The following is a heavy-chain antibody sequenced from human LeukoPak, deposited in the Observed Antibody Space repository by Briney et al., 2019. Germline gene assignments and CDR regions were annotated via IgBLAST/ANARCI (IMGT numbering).Heavy chain of an antibody. J-gene: IGHJ4*02. CDR1: GFTFSSYA. CDR3: AKYGGGWYGLMFDY. CDR2: ISGSGGST. Sequence: SGGSLRLSCAASGFTFSSYAMSWVRQAPGKGLEWVSAISGSGGSTYYADSVKGRFTISRDNSKNTLYLQMNSLRAEDTAVYYCAKYGGGWYGLMFDYWGQGTLVTVSS. V-gene: IGHV3-23*01. D-gene: IGHD6-19*01.